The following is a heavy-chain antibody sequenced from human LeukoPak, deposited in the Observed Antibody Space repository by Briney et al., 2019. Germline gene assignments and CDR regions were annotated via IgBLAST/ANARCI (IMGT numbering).Heavy chain of an antibody. CDR2: INHSGST. CDR3: ARRSSGWYRGNWFDP. J-gene: IGHJ5*02. V-gene: IGHV4-34*01. Sequence: SETLSLTCAVYGGSFSGYYWSWIRQPPGKGLEWIGEINHSGSTNYNPSLKSRVTISVDTSKNQFSLKLSSVTAADTAVYYCARRSSGWYRGNWFDPWGQGTLVTVSS. D-gene: IGHD6-19*01. CDR1: GGSFSGYY.